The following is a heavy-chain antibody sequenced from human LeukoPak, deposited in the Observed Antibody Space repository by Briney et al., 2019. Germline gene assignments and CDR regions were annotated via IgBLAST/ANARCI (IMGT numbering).Heavy chain of an antibody. V-gene: IGHV4-59*08. CDR3: ARARGYSYGDYFDY. Sequence: SETLSLTCTVSGGSISSYYWSWLRQPPGKGLEWVGYIYYSGSTNYNPSLKSRVTISVDTSKNQFSLKLSSVTAPDTAVYYCARARGYSYGDYFDYWGQGTLVTVSS. D-gene: IGHD5-18*01. J-gene: IGHJ4*02. CDR2: IYYSGST. CDR1: GGSISSYY.